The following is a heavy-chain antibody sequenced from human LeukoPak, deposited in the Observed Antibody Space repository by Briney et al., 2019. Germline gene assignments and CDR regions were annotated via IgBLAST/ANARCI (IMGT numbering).Heavy chain of an antibody. J-gene: IGHJ4*01. CDR1: GYSISSGYY. Sequence: SETLSLTCTVSGYSISSGYYWGWIRQPPGKGLEWIGSIYHSGSTYYNPSLKSRVTISVDTSKNQFSLKLSSVTAADTAVYYCARSGSYGPAPFDYWGHGTLVTVSS. D-gene: IGHD1-26*01. CDR2: IYHSGST. V-gene: IGHV4-38-2*02. CDR3: ARSGSYGPAPFDY.